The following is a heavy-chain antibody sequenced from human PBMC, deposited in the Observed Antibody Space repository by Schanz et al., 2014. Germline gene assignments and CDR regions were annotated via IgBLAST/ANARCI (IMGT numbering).Heavy chain of an antibody. V-gene: IGHV3-48*02. D-gene: IGHD1-26*01. CDR2: ISSSSSTI. J-gene: IGHJ4*02. CDR3: ARGGATRFDY. CDR1: GFTFSSYS. Sequence: EVQLVESGGCLVQPGGSLRLSCAASGFTFSSYSMNWVRQAPGKGLEWVSYISSSSSTIYYADSVKGRFTISRDNAKNSLYLQINSLRDEDTAVYYCARGGATRFDYWGQGTLVTVSS.